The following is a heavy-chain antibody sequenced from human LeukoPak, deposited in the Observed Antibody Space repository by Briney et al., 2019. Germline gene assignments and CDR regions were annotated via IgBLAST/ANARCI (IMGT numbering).Heavy chain of an antibody. Sequence: PGGSLRLSCAASGFTFSSYWMSWVRQAPGKGLEWVANIKQDGSEKYYVDSVKGRFTISRDNAKNSLYPQMNSLRAEDTAVYYCARDLREVRGVIWDYWGQGTLVTVSS. J-gene: IGHJ4*02. CDR1: GFTFSSYW. V-gene: IGHV3-7*01. CDR3: ARDLREVRGVIWDY. CDR2: IKQDGSEK. D-gene: IGHD3-10*01.